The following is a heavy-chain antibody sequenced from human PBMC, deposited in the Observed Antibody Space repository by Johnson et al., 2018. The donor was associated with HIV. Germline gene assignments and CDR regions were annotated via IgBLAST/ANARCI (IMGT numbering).Heavy chain of an antibody. Sequence: QEQLVESGGGVVQPGRSLRLSCAASGFTFSSYGMHWVRQAPGKGLEWVAVIWYDGSNEHYADSVKGRFTISIDNSKNTLYLQMSSLRAEDTAVYYCAKSPGKDHGGNSGAFHIWGQGTMVTVSS. D-gene: IGHD4-23*01. CDR2: IWYDGSNE. CDR1: GFTFSSYG. CDR3: AKSPGKDHGGNSGAFHI. V-gene: IGHV3-33*06. J-gene: IGHJ3*02.